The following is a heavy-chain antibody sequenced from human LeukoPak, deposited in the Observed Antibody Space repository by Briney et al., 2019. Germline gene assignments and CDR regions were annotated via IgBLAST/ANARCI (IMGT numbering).Heavy chain of an antibody. CDR3: ARPPRPGYYDSSGHDAFDI. CDR1: GFTFSSYW. D-gene: IGHD3-22*01. CDR2: IKQDGSEK. V-gene: IGHV3-7*01. Sequence: PGGSLRLSCAASGFTFSSYWMSWVRQAPGKGLEWEANIKQDGSEKYYVDSVKGRFTISRDNAKNSLYLQMNSLRAEDTAVYYCARPPRPGYYDSSGHDAFDIWGQGTMVTVSS. J-gene: IGHJ3*02.